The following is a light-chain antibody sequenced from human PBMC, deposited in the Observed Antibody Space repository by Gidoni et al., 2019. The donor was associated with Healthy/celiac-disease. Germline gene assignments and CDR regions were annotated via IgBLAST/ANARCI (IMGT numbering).Light chain of an antibody. Sequence: DIQMTTSPSSVSASVGATVTITCRACTGISSRLAWYQQKPGKAPKLLIYAASSLQSGVPARFSGSGSGTDFTLTISSLQPEDFATYYCQQANSFPFTFGPGTKVDIK. CDR2: AAS. CDR3: QQANSFPFT. J-gene: IGKJ3*01. V-gene: IGKV1-12*01. CDR1: TGISSR.